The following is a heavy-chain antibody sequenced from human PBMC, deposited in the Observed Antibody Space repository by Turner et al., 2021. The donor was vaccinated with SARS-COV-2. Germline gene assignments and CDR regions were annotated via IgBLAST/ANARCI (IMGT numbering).Heavy chain of an antibody. V-gene: IGHV3-48*01. CDR3: AREGGYSYGPYYYGMDV. D-gene: IGHD5-18*01. Sequence: EVQLVESGGGWVQPGGSLRLSCAASGFTFSSYSMNWVRQAPGKGLEWVSYISSSSSTIYYADSVKGRFTISRDNAKNSLYLQMNSLRAEDTAVYYCAREGGYSYGPYYYGMDVWGQGTTVTVSS. J-gene: IGHJ6*02. CDR1: GFTFSSYS. CDR2: ISSSSSTI.